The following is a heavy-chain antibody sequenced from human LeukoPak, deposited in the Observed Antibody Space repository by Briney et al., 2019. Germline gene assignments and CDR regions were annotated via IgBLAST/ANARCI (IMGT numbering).Heavy chain of an antibody. CDR1: GFTFSSYS. CDR3: ARNAWGAVETAGDY. CDR2: ISSSGSTI. J-gene: IGHJ4*02. Sequence: GGSLRLSCAASGFTFSSYSMNWVRQAPGKGLEWVSYISSSGSTIYYADSVKGRFTISRDNAKNSLYLQMNSLRAEDTAVYYCARNAWGAVETAGDYWGQGTLVTVSS. V-gene: IGHV3-48*04. D-gene: IGHD6-19*01.